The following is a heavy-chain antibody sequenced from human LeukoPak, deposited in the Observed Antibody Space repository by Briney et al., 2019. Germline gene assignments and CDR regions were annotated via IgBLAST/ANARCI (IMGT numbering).Heavy chain of an antibody. CDR3: ATAVSVAVDY. D-gene: IGHD4-23*01. V-gene: IGHV5-51*01. J-gene: IGHJ4*02. Sequence: GASLKISCQGFGYTFTTSWIGWVRQLPGKGLEWMAIIYAGNSDTKYSPSFQGQVSISTDRSISTAYLQWSSLQASDTAIYFCATAVSVAVDYWGQGTLVTVSS. CDR1: GYTFTTSW. CDR2: IYAGNSDT.